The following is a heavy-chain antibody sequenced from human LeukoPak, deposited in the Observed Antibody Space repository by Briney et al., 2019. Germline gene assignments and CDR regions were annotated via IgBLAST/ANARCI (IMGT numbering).Heavy chain of an antibody. CDR1: GFTFSSYS. J-gene: IGHJ4*02. Sequence: KPGGSLRLSCAASGFTFSSYSMNWVRQSPGKGLEWVSSISSSSSYIYYADSVKGRFTISRDNAKNSLYLQMNSLRAEDTAVCYCARDRRPTISTEMGYWGQGTLVTVSS. D-gene: IGHD5-12*01. V-gene: IGHV3-21*01. CDR2: ISSSSSYI. CDR3: ARDRRPTISTEMGY.